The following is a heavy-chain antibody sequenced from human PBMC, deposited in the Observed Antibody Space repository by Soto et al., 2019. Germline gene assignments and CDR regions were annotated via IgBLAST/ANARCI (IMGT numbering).Heavy chain of an antibody. CDR3: ARDLADYYGMDV. Sequence: SVKVSCKASGGTFSSYAMRWVRQAPGQGLEWMGGIIPIFGTANYAQKFQGRVTITADESTSTAYMELSSLRSEDTAVYYCARDLADYYGMDVWGQGTTVTVSS. CDR1: GGTFSSYA. J-gene: IGHJ6*02. CDR2: IIPIFGTA. V-gene: IGHV1-69*01.